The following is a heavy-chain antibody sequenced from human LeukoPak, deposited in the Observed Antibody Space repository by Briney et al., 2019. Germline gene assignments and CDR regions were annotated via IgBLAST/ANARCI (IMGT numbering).Heavy chain of an antibody. J-gene: IGHJ3*02. CDR2: IYPSGST. Sequence: SETLSLTCTVSGGSISSFYWNWIRQPAGKGLEWIGRIYPSGSTNYNPSLKSRVTMSLDTSKNQFSLKVNSVTAADTAVYYCARIDYGGNSRHAFYIWGQGTVVTVSS. V-gene: IGHV4-4*07. D-gene: IGHD4-23*01. CDR1: GGSISSFY. CDR3: ARIDYGGNSRHAFYI.